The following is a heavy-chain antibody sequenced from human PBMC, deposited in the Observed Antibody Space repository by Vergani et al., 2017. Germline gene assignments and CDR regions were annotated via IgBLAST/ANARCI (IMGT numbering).Heavy chain of an antibody. Sequence: EVQLVEFGGGLIHPGGSLRLSCEGSGFSFSGYWMHWVRQSPEKGLVWVSRIKSDGSITNYADPVKGRFTISRDNAKNTLYLEMNSLRGDDTAIYYCVRARGSGPCFMSNWFDSWGQGSLVTVSS. CDR3: VRARGSGPCFMSNWFDS. V-gene: IGHV3-74*01. CDR2: IKSDGSIT. CDR1: GFSFSGYW. J-gene: IGHJ5*01. D-gene: IGHD2-15*01.